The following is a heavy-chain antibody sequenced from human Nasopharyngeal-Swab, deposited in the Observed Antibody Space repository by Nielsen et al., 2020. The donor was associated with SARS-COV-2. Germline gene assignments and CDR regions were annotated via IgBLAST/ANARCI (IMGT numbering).Heavy chain of an antibody. V-gene: IGHV4-39*01. D-gene: IGHD3-3*01. J-gene: IGHJ6*02. CDR3: ASCRTSITIFGAVIRNGMDV. Sequence: WIRQPPGKGLEWIGSIYYSGSTYYNPSLKSRVTISVDTSKNQFSLKLSSVTAADTAVYYCASCRTSITIFGAVIRNGMDVWGQGTTVTVSS. CDR2: IYYSGST.